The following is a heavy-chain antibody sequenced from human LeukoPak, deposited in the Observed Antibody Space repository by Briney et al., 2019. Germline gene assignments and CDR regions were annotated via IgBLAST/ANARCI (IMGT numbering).Heavy chain of an antibody. CDR3: ARDCTNGVCSDF. Sequence: SETLSLTCTVSGGSISSSSYYWGWIRQPPGKGLEWIGSIYYSGSTYYNPSLKSRVTISVDTSKNQFSLRLSSVTAADSAVYYCARDCTNGVCSDFWGQGILVTVSS. J-gene: IGHJ4*02. CDR1: GGSISSSSYY. V-gene: IGHV4-39*02. CDR2: IYYSGST. D-gene: IGHD2-8*01.